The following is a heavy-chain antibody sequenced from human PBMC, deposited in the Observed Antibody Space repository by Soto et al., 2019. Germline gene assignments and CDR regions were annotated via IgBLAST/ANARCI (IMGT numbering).Heavy chain of an antibody. Sequence: GGSVRLSCAASGFTFSSYGMHWVRQAPGKGLEWVAVISYDGSNKYYADSVKGRFTISRDNSKNTLYLQMNSLRAEATAVYYCASPVEYSSSSGLYYGMDVWGQGTTVTVSS. D-gene: IGHD6-6*01. CDR1: GFTFSSYG. V-gene: IGHV3-30*03. CDR3: ASPVEYSSSSGLYYGMDV. CDR2: ISYDGSNK. J-gene: IGHJ6*02.